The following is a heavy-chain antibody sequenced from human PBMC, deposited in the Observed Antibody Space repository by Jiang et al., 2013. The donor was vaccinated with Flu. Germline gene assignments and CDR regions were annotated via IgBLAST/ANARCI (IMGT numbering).Heavy chain of an antibody. CDR3: ARDDCSGGSCYLFAPVGY. Sequence: VISYDGSNKYYADSVKGRFTISRDNSKNTLYLQMNSLRAEDTAVYYCARDDCSGGSCYLFAPVGYWGQGTLVTVSS. J-gene: IGHJ4*02. V-gene: IGHV3-30*01. D-gene: IGHD2-15*01. CDR2: ISYDGSNK.